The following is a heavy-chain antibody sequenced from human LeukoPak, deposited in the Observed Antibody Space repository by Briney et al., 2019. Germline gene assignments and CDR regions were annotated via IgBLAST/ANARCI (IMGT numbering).Heavy chain of an antibody. J-gene: IGHJ5*02. D-gene: IGHD2-2*01. V-gene: IGHV4-39*07. CDR2: INHSGGT. Sequence: SETLSLTCIVSGGSISCGGYYWGWIRQPPGKGLEWLGEINHSGGTNYNPSLKSRVPMSVDTSKNQFSLKLSSVTAAATAVYYRARVRYCSSTSCPWGQGTLVTVSS. CDR1: GGSISCGGYY. CDR3: ARVRYCSSTSCP.